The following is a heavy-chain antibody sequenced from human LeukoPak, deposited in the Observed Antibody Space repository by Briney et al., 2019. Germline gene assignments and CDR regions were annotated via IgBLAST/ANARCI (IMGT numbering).Heavy chain of an antibody. Sequence: ASVKVSCKASGGTFSSYTINWVRQAPGQGLEWMGWINPNSGGTNYAQKFQGRVTMTRDTSISTAYMELSRLGSDDTAVYFCARSIAAAGGLFDYWGQGTLSASPQ. CDR1: GGTFSSYT. J-gene: IGHJ4*02. CDR3: ARSIAAAGGLFDY. V-gene: IGHV1-2*02. CDR2: INPNSGGT. D-gene: IGHD6-13*01.